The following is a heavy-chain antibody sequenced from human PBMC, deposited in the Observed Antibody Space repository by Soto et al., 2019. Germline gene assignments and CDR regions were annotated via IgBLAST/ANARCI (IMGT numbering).Heavy chain of an antibody. V-gene: IGHV4-59*01. CDR2: IYYSGST. J-gene: IGHJ4*02. CDR1: GCSISSYY. Sequence: PSETLSLTCTVSGCSISSYYWSWIRQPPGKGLEWIGYIYYSGSTNYNPSLKSRVTISVDTSKNQFSLKLSSVTAADTAVYYCARDDYGDEFDYWGQGTLVTVSS. D-gene: IGHD4-17*01. CDR3: ARDDYGDEFDY.